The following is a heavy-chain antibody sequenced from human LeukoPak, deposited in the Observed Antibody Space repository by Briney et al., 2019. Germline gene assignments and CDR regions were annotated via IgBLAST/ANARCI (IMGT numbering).Heavy chain of an antibody. V-gene: IGHV5-51*01. D-gene: IGHD6-19*01. CDR2: IYPGDSDT. CDR1: GYSFTSYW. J-gene: IGHJ4*02. Sequence: GESLKISCKGSGYSFTSYWIAWVRQMPGKGLGWMGIIYPGDSDTRYSPSFQGQVTISADKSSTTAFLQWSSLKASDTAMYYCARTGQWLGSDYWGQGTLVTVSS. CDR3: ARTGQWLGSDY.